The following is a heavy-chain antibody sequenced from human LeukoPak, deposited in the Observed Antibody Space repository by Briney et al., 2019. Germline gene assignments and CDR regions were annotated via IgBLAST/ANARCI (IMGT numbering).Heavy chain of an antibody. CDR2: ISSSSSTI. D-gene: IGHD4-11*01. CDR1: GFTFSSYS. J-gene: IGHJ4*02. CDR3: ARETPPTTSALDY. Sequence: PGGSLRLSCAASGFTFSSYSMNWVRQAPGKGLEWVSYISSSSSTIYYADSVKGRFTISRDNAKNSPYLQMNSLRAEDTAVYYCARETPPTTSALDYWGQGTLVTVSS. V-gene: IGHV3-48*01.